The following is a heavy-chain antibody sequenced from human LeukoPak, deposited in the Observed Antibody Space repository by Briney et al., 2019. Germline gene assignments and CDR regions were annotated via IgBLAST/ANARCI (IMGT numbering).Heavy chain of an antibody. J-gene: IGHJ4*02. CDR3: AREGYTGYSSGWSGGDFDY. CDR2: INPSGGST. Sequence: ASVKVSCKASGYTFTSYYMHWVRQAPGQGLEWMGIINPSGGSTSYAQKFQGRVTMTRDTSTSTVYMELSSLRSEDTAVYYCAREGYTGYSSGWSGGDFDYWGQGTLVTVSS. CDR1: GYTFTSYY. D-gene: IGHD6-19*01. V-gene: IGHV1-46*01.